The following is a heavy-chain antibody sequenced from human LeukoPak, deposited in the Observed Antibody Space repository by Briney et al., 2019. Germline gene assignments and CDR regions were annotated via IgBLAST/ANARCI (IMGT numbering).Heavy chain of an antibody. V-gene: IGHV3-9*01. CDR3: AKGFTLTGYYTRWYFDY. Sequence: GGSLRLSCAASGFTFDDYAMHWVRQAPGKGLEWVSGISWNSGSIGYADSVKGRFTISRDNAKNSLYLQMNSLRAEDTALYYCAKGFTLTGYYTRWYFDYWGQGTLVTVSS. CDR2: ISWNSGSI. CDR1: GFTFDDYA. D-gene: IGHD3-9*01. J-gene: IGHJ4*02.